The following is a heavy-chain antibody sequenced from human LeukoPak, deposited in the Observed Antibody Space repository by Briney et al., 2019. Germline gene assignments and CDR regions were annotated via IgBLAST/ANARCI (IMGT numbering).Heavy chain of an antibody. V-gene: IGHV1-46*01. CDR3: AREGGDSSALGNWFDP. Sequence: ASVKVSCKASGYTFTSYYMHWVRQAPGQGLEWMGIINPSGGSTSYAQKFQGRVTITADESTSTAYMELSSLRSEDTAVYYCAREGGDSSALGNWFDPWGQGTLVTVSS. CDR1: GYTFTSYY. CDR2: INPSGGST. D-gene: IGHD3-22*01. J-gene: IGHJ5*02.